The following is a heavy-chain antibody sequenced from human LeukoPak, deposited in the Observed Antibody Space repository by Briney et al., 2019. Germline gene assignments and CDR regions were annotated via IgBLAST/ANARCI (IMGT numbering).Heavy chain of an antibody. CDR3: ARDRGRYYDSSGHYWGYYFDS. Sequence: PSETLSLACSVSGGSLNTYYWSWIRQPAGKGLEWIGRIYISGNTNYNPSLQSRVTMSVDTSKNQFSLKVSSVTAADTAVYYCARDRGRYYDSSGHYWGYYFDSWGQGILVTVST. CDR1: GGSLNTYY. CDR2: IYISGNT. V-gene: IGHV4-4*07. D-gene: IGHD3-22*01. J-gene: IGHJ4*02.